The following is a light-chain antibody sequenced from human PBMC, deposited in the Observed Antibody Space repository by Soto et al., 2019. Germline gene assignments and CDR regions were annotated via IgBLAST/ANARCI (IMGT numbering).Light chain of an antibody. CDR1: QSINIW. CDR3: QQYKDYFPT. V-gene: IGKV1-5*03. J-gene: IGKJ2*01. Sequence: DIQMTQSPSTLSASVGDRVTITCRASQSINIWLAWYQQKPGKAPKLLIYKASSLQSGVPSRFSGSGSGTEFTLTIRSLQPDYFATYYCQQYKDYFPTFGQGTKLEIK. CDR2: KAS.